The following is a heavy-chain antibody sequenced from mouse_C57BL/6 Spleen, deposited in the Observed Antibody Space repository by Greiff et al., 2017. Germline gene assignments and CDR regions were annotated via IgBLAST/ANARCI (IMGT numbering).Heavy chain of an antibody. D-gene: IGHD1-1*01. CDR2: IYPGDGDT. CDR1: GYAFSSYW. J-gene: IGHJ2*01. V-gene: IGHV1-80*01. CDR3: SGGGTTGVAALDY. Sequence: VQLQQSGAELVKPGASVKISCKASGYAFSSYWMNWVKQRPGKGLEWIGQIYPGDGDTNYDGKFKGKATLTADQSSSTAYMQHSSLTSEDSAVYFCSGGGTTGVAALDYWGQGTTLTVSS.